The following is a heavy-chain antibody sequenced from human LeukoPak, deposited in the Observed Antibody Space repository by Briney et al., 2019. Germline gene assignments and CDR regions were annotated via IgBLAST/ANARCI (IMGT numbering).Heavy chain of an antibody. CDR2: LNHRGST. J-gene: IGHJ4*02. D-gene: IGHD2-15*01. V-gene: IGHV4-34*01. Sequence: SETLSLTRAVYGGSFSVYYWTWIRQTPGKGVEWIGELNHRGSTNYNPSLASRVNLSVEKSKHHFSLDLTSANAGHTAVYYFAGGGWQRGYWGEGSLVTVSP. CDR3: AGGGWQRGY. CDR1: GGSFSVYY.